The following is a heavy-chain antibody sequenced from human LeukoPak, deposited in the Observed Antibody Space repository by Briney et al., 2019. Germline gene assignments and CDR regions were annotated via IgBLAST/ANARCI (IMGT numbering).Heavy chain of an antibody. D-gene: IGHD1-7*01. Sequence: PGGSRRLSCAASGFTFSSYSMNWVRQAPGKGLEWVSSISSSSSYIYYADSVKGRFTISRDNSKNTLYLQMNSLRAEDTAVYYCAKELSPDWNYGPLGYWGQGTLVTVSS. V-gene: IGHV3-21*04. CDR1: GFTFSSYS. CDR3: AKELSPDWNYGPLGY. CDR2: ISSSSSYI. J-gene: IGHJ4*02.